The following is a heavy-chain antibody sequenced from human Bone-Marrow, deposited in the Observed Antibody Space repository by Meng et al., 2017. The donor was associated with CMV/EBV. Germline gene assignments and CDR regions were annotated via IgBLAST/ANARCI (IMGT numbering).Heavy chain of an antibody. CDR2: ISWNSNSI. CDR1: GFIFDDYA. D-gene: IGHD1-14*01. Sequence: SLKISCAASGFIFDDYALHWVRLVPGKGLEWVSGISWNSNSIAYVDSVKGRFTISRDNAKNSLHLQMNSLRPEDTALYYCAKVGQTVRKRYFYGVDVWGRGTTVTVSS. CDR3: AKVGQTVRKRYFYGVDV. J-gene: IGHJ6*02. V-gene: IGHV3-9*01.